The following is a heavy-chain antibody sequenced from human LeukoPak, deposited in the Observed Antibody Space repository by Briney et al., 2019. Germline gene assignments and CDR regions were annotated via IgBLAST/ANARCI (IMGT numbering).Heavy chain of an antibody. Sequence: PSETLSLTCTVSGGSLSSSSYYWGWVRQPPGKGLEWIGGIYYSGSTYYNPSLKSRVTISVDTSKNKFSLKLNSVTAADTAVYYCARPAYRGSYYDAFDIWGQGTMVTVSS. D-gene: IGHD1-26*01. CDR2: IYYSGST. V-gene: IGHV4-39*01. CDR1: GGSLSSSSYY. J-gene: IGHJ3*02. CDR3: ARPAYRGSYYDAFDI.